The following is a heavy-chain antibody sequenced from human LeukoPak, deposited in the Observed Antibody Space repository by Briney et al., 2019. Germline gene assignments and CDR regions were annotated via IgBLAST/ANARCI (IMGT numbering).Heavy chain of an antibody. CDR1: GGSISSYY. J-gene: IGHJ3*02. V-gene: IGHV4-4*07. CDR2: IYTGGST. D-gene: IGHD6-13*01. CDR3: VKDVAAYPDAFDI. Sequence: PSETLSLTCTVSGGSISSYYWSWIRQPAGKGLEWIGRIYTGGSTNYNPSLKSRVTMSVDTSKNQFSLKLSSVTAADTAVYYCVKDVAAYPDAFDIWGQGTMVTVSS.